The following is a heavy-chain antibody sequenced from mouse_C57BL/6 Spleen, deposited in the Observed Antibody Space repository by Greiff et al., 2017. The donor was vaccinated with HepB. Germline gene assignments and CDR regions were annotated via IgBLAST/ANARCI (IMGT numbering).Heavy chain of an antibody. J-gene: IGHJ3*01. CDR2: ISYSGST. V-gene: IGHV3-1*01. CDR3: AREDYYGSRGFAY. CDR1: GYSITSGYD. Sequence: DVKLQESGPGMVKPSQSLSLTCTVTGYSITSGYDWHWIRHFPGNKLEWMGYISYSGSTNYNPSLKSRISITHDTSKNHFFLKLNSVTTEDTATYYCAREDYYGSRGFAYWGQGTLVTVSA. D-gene: IGHD1-1*01.